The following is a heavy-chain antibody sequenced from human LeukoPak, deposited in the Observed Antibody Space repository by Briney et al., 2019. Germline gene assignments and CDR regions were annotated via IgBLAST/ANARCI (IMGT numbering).Heavy chain of an antibody. CDR1: GFTFDDYA. D-gene: IGHD4-17*01. J-gene: IGHJ4*02. V-gene: IGHV3-43*02. Sequence: GESLRLSCAASGFTFDDYAMHWVRQAPGKGLEWVSLISGDGGSTYYADSVKGRFTISRDNSKNSLYLQMNSLRAEDTALYYCARDYDYGDYPGYWGQGTLVTVSS. CDR3: ARDYDYGDYPGY. CDR2: ISGDGGST.